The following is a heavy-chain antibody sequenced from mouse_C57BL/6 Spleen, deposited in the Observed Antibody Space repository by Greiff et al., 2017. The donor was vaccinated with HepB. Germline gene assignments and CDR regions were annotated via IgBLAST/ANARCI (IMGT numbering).Heavy chain of an antibody. D-gene: IGHD1-1*01. CDR3: VRDGDYGSSPWFAY. J-gene: IGHJ3*01. V-gene: IGHV10-3*01. CDR2: IRSKSSNYAT. Sequence: EVKVEESGGGLVQPKGSLKLSCAASGFTFNTYAMHWVRQAPGKGLEWVARIRSKSSNYATYYADSVKDRFTISRDDSQSMLYLQMNNLKTEDTAMYYCVRDGDYGSSPWFAYWGQGTLVTVSA. CDR1: GFTFNTYA.